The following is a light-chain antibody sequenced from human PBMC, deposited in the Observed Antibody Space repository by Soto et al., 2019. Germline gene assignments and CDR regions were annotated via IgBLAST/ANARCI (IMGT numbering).Light chain of an antibody. CDR2: DVT. CDR1: SSDVGGCNC. J-gene: IGLJ1*01. V-gene: IGLV2-11*01. CDR3: CSHSASYTFV. Sequence: QSVLTQPRSVSGSPGQSVTISCTGTSSDVGGCNCVSWYQQHPGKAPQLIIYDVTQRPSGVPDRFSGSKSGNTASLSISGPQAEDEADYYCCSHSASYTFVFGTGTKVTVL.